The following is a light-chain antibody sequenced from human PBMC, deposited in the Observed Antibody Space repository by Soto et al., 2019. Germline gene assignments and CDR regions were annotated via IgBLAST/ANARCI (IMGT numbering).Light chain of an antibody. CDR2: GAS. CDR3: QQYNSYLYP. V-gene: IGKV3-15*01. CDR1: QNLRSS. J-gene: IGKJ2*01. Sequence: VMTQSAATVSVSQGERATLSCRASQNLRSSLAWYQQKPGQAPRLLIYGASTRATGIPARFSGSGSGTEFTLTISSLQPDDFATYYCQQYNSYLYPFGQGTKVDIK.